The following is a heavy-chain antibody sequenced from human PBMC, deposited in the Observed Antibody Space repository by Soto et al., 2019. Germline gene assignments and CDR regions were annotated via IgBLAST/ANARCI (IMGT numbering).Heavy chain of an antibody. D-gene: IGHD1-7*01. CDR1: GFSFSNDA. CDR3: ARDKLDWIYGFDS. CDR2: ISGSGGST. Sequence: VHLLESGGGLVQPGGSLRLSCAASGFSFSNDAMAWVRQAPGEGLEWVSAISGSGGSTYYADSVKGRFSISRDNSKNTLYLQVNFLRADDTAMYYCARDKLDWIYGFDSWGQGTPVTVSS. J-gene: IGHJ4*02. V-gene: IGHV3-23*01.